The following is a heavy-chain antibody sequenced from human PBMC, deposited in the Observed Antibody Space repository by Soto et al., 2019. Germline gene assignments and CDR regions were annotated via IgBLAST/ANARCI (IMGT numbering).Heavy chain of an antibody. CDR1: GYIFTVYH. V-gene: IGHV1-46*01. J-gene: IGHJ5*02. D-gene: IGHD6-13*01. CDR3: ARAGINWFDP. Sequence: QVQLVQSGAEVKNPGASVKVSCKASGYIFTVYHMHWVRQAPGQGLEWMGMINPSGGRTEYAQKFQGRVTMTSDTSTSTVYMELSTLRSEDTAVYYCARAGINWFDPWGQGTLVSVSS. CDR2: INPSGGRT.